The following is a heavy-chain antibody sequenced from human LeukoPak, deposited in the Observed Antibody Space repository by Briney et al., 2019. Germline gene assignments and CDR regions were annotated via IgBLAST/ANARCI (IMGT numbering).Heavy chain of an antibody. Sequence: ASVKVSCKASGYTFTSYGISWVRQAPGQGLEWMGIINPSGGSTSYAQKFQGRVTMTRDMSTSTVYMELSSLRSEDTAVYYCARGELYGSGSHTPFDYWGQGTLVTVSS. V-gene: IGHV1-46*01. CDR3: ARGELYGSGSHTPFDY. D-gene: IGHD3-10*01. CDR1: GYTFTSYG. CDR2: INPSGGST. J-gene: IGHJ4*02.